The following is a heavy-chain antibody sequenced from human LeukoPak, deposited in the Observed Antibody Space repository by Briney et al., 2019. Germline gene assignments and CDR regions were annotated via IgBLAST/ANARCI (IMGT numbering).Heavy chain of an antibody. Sequence: SVKVSCKASGGTFSSYAISWVRQAPGHGLEWMGGIIPIFGTANYAQKFQGRVTITADESTSTAYMELSSLRSEDTAVYYCARLLLLAPFHQYYYGMDVWGKGTTVTVSS. J-gene: IGHJ6*04. CDR2: IIPIFGTA. CDR1: GGTFSSYA. CDR3: ARLLLLAPFHQYYYGMDV. D-gene: IGHD2-15*01. V-gene: IGHV1-69*01.